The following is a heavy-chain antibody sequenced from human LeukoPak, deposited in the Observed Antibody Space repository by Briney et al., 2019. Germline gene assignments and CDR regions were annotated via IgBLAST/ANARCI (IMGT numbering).Heavy chain of an antibody. J-gene: IGHJ4*02. CDR2: ISYDGSNK. CDR3: AKGAGSSGWNPLDY. CDR1: GFTFSSYG. V-gene: IGHV3-30*18. Sequence: GGSLRLSCAASGFTFSSYGMHWVRQAPGKGLEWVAVISYDGSNKYYADSVKGRFTISRDNSKNTLYLQMNSLRAEDTAVYYCAKGAGSSGWNPLDYWGQGTLVTVSS. D-gene: IGHD6-19*01.